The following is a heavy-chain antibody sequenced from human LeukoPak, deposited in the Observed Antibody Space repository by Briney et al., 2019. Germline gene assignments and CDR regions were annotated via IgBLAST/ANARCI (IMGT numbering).Heavy chain of an antibody. J-gene: IGHJ4*02. CDR1: GYTSYY. CDR2: INPSGGST. D-gene: IGHD3-9*01. V-gene: IGHV1-46*01. CDR3: ARDRDDDILTGYPDYSFDY. Sequence: ASVKVSCKASGYTSYYTHWVRQAPGQGLEWMGIINPSGGSTTYAQKFQGRVTMTRDTSTSTVYMELSRLRSEDTAVYYCARDRDDDILTGYPDYSFDYWGQGTLVTVSS.